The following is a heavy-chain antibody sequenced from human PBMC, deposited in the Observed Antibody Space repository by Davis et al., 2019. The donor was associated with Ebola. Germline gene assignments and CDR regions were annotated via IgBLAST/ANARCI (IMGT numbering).Heavy chain of an antibody. V-gene: IGHV3-23*01. CDR2: ISGSGDST. Sequence: GESLKISCAASEFTLSNYAMSWVRQAPGKGLEWVSAISGSGDSTFNADSVKGRFTISRDNAKNSLYLQMNSLRDEDTAVYYCATDRNWDFDYWGQGTLVTVSS. CDR1: EFTLSNYA. J-gene: IGHJ4*02. D-gene: IGHD7-27*01. CDR3: ATDRNWDFDY.